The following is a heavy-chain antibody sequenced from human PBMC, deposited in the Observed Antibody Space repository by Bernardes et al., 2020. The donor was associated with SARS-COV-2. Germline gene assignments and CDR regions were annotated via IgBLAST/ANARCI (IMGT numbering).Heavy chain of an antibody. J-gene: IGHJ4*02. D-gene: IGHD2-15*01. CDR1: GSSVSSGGYY. CDR2: IYYNGNT. Sequence: TLSLTCTVSGSSVSSGGYYWSWIRQPPGKGLEWVGFIYYNGNTNYNPSLKSRVTISVDTSKNQLSLKLTSVTAADTAVYYCARDVRGGTLDYWGQGTPVTVSS. CDR3: ARDVRGGTLDY. V-gene: IGHV4-61*08.